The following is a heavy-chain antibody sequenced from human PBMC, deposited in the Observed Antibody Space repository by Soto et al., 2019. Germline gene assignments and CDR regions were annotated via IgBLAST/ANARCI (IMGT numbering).Heavy chain of an antibody. D-gene: IGHD3-10*01. CDR1: GFTFSTYS. CDR3: ARAVEMVRGDIIHRHSDI. V-gene: IGHV3-21*01. CDR2: ISSSSSYI. Sequence: GGSLRLSCAASGFTFSTYSMNWVRQAPGKGLEWVSSISSSSSYIYYADSVKGRFTISRDNAENSLYLQMNSLRAEDTAVYYCARAVEMVRGDIIHRHSDIWGQGTMVTVSS. J-gene: IGHJ3*02.